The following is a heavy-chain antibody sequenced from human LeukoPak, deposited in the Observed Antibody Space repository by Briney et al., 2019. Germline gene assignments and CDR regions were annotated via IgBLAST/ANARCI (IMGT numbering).Heavy chain of an antibody. D-gene: IGHD5-18*01. V-gene: IGHV5-51*01. CDR3: ARLYVDTAMDKGYYFDY. Sequence: GESLKISCKGSEYNFTTYWIGWVRQMPGKGLEWMGIIYPGDSDTRYSPSFQGQVTISADKSISTAYLQWSSLKASDTAMYYCARLYVDTAMDKGYYFDYWGQGTLVTVSS. CDR1: EYNFTTYW. J-gene: IGHJ4*02. CDR2: IYPGDSDT.